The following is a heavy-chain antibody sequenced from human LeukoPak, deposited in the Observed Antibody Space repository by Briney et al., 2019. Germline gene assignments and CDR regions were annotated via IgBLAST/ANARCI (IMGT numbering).Heavy chain of an antibody. CDR2: IRPNSDGI. J-gene: IGHJ4*02. Sequence: ASVKVSCKASGYTLTDHHLIWVRQAPGQGLEWMGWIRPNSDGIKYVQEFQGRVTVTRDTSISTAYMELTSLTSDDTAIYYCARDPVDGYSHYDFWGQGTLVTVSS. V-gene: IGHV1-2*02. CDR1: GYTLTDHH. CDR3: ARDPVDGYSHYDF. D-gene: IGHD5-24*01.